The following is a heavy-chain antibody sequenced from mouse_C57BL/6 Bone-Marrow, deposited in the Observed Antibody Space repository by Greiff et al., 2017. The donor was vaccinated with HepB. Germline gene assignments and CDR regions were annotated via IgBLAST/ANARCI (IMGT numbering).Heavy chain of an antibody. CDR1: GYTFTSYW. CDR3: AREFPYRWYAGDY. V-gene: IGHV1-61*01. CDR2: IYPSDSDT. Sequence: VQLQQPGAELVRPGSSVKLSCKASGYTFTSYWMDWVKQRPGQGLEWIGNIYPSDSDTHYNQKFKDKATLTVDKSSSTAYMQLSSLTSEDSAVDYCAREFPYRWYAGDYWGQGTSVTVSS. J-gene: IGHJ4*01.